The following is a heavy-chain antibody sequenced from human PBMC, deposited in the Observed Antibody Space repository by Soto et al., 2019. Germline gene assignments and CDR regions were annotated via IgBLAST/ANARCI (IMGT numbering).Heavy chain of an antibody. CDR3: ARVSVTMVRGVNGPGVDV. J-gene: IGHJ6*02. CDR2: INHSGST. D-gene: IGHD3-10*01. V-gene: IGHV4-34*01. CDR1: GGSFSGYY. Sequence: SETLSLTCAVYGGSFSGYYWSWIRQPPGKGLEWIGEINHSGSTNYNPSLKSRVTISVDTSKNQFSLKLSSVTAADTAVYYCARVSVTMVRGVNGPGVDVGGQGTTVTVSS.